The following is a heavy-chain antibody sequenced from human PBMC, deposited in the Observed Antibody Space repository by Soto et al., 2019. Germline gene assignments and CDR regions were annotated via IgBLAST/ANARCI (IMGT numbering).Heavy chain of an antibody. D-gene: IGHD1-7*01. CDR3: SRGGITGTTVCFDP. J-gene: IGHJ5*02. CDR2: ISSSSSYI. Sequence: PGGSLRLSCAASGFTSSSYIMNWVRQAPGKGLEWVSSISSSSSYIYYADSVKGRFTISRDNAKNSLYLQMNSLRAEDTAVYYCSRGGITGTTVCFDPWGQGTLVTVSS. V-gene: IGHV3-21*01. CDR1: GFTSSSYI.